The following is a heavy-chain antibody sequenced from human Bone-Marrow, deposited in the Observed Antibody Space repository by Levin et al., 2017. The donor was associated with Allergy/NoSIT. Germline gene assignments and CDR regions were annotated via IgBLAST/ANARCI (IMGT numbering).Heavy chain of an antibody. D-gene: IGHD6-19*01. CDR1: GGSFSNYY. V-gene: IGHV4-34*01. CDR2: INHSGSI. CDR3: ARKAAVTGYWYFDL. Sequence: RSQTLSLTCAVYGGSFSNYYWSWIRQPPGKGLEWIGEINHSGSINYNPSLKSRVTISVDTSKNQFSLKLSSVTAADTAVYYCARKAAVTGYWYFDLWGRGTLVSVSS. J-gene: IGHJ2*01.